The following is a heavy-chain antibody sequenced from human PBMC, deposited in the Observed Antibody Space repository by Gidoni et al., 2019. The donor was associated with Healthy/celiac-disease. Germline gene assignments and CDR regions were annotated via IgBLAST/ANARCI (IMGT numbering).Heavy chain of an antibody. CDR3: AGYGVPAAMDDWFDP. D-gene: IGHD2-2*01. J-gene: IGHJ5*02. CDR2: IYYSGST. V-gene: IGHV4-39*01. Sequence: QLQLQESGPGLVKPSETLSLTCTVSGGSISSSSDYWGWIRQPPGKGLEWLGSIYYSGSTYYNPSLKSRVTISVDTSKNQFSLKLSSVTAADTAVYYCAGYGVPAAMDDWFDPWGQGTLVTVSS. CDR1: GGSISSSSDY.